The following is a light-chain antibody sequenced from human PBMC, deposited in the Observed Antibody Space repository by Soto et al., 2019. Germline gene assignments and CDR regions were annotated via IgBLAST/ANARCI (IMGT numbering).Light chain of an antibody. CDR3: QSYDSSLSGVV. CDR1: SSNIGAGYD. V-gene: IGLV1-40*01. CDR2: GNS. J-gene: IGLJ2*01. Sequence: QSLLTQLPSVSGAPGQRVTISCTGSSSNIGAGYDVHWYQQLPGTAPKLLIYGNSNRPSGVPDRFSGSKSGTSASLAITGLQAEDEADYYCQSYDSSLSGVVFGGGTKVTVL.